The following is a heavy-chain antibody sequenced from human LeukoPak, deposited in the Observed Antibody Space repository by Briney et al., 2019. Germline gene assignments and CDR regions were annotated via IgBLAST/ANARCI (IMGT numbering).Heavy chain of an antibody. CDR3: ANGKYSSGWHAFDI. V-gene: IGHV4-39*07. J-gene: IGHJ3*02. D-gene: IGHD6-19*01. CDR1: GGSISSSSYY. Sequence: SETLSLTCTVSGGSISSSSYYWGWIRQPPGTGLEWIGSIYYSGSTYYNPSLKSRVTISVDTSKNQFSLKLSSVTAADTAVYYCANGKYSSGWHAFDIWGQGTMVTVSS. CDR2: IYYSGST.